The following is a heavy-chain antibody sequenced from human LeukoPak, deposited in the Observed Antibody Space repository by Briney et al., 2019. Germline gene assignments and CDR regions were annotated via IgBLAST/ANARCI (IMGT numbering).Heavy chain of an antibody. V-gene: IGHV4-59*01. D-gene: IGHD6-19*01. Sequence: PSETLSLTCTVSGGSISSYYWSWIRQPPGKGLEWIGYIYYSGSTNYNPSLKSRVTISVDTSKNQFSLKLSSVTAADTAVYYCASRRGYSSGHAAFDIWGQGTMVTVSS. CDR3: ASRRGYSSGHAAFDI. CDR2: IYYSGST. J-gene: IGHJ3*02. CDR1: GGSISSYY.